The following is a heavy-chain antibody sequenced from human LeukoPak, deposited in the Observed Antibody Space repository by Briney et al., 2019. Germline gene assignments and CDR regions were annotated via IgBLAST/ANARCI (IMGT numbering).Heavy chain of an antibody. CDR1: GFTFSSYA. V-gene: IGHV3-30*01. J-gene: IGHJ4*02. CDR3: ARDRDGYNWFDY. D-gene: IGHD5-24*01. Sequence: GGSLRLSCAASGFTFSSYAMHWVRQAPGKGLEWVAVISYDGSNKYYADSVKGRFTISRDNSKNTLYLQMNSLRAEDTAVYYCARDRDGYNWFDYWGQGTLVTVSS. CDR2: ISYDGSNK.